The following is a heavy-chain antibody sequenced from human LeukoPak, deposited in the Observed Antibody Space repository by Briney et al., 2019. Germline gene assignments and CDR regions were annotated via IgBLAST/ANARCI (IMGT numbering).Heavy chain of an antibody. V-gene: IGHV5-51*01. CDR3: ARPHSGGSHAFDI. J-gene: IGHJ3*02. Sequence: GESLKISCKGSGYSFTTYWIGWVRQTPGKGLEWMGIIYLGDSDIRYSPSFQGQVTISADKSISTAYLQWSSLKASDTAMYYCARPHSGGSHAFDIWGQGTLVTVSS. CDR1: GYSFTTYW. CDR2: IYLGDSDI. D-gene: IGHD2-15*01.